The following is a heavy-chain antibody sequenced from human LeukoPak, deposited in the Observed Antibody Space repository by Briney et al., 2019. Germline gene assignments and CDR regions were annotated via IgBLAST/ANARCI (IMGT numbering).Heavy chain of an antibody. J-gene: IGHJ4*02. CDR1: GGSFSGYY. V-gene: IGHV4-34*01. D-gene: IGHD2-15*01. CDR3: ARMRLGYCSGGSCYALDY. CDR2: INHSGST. Sequence: PSETLSLTCAVYGGSFSGYYWSWIRQHPGKGLEWIGEINHSGSTNYNPSLKSRVTISVDTSKNQFSLKLSSVPAADTAVYYCARMRLGYCSGGSCYALDYWGQGTLVTVSS.